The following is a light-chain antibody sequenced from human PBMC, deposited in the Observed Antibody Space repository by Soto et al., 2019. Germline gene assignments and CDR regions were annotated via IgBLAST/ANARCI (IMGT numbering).Light chain of an antibody. CDR3: CSYAGSSFV. V-gene: IGLV2-23*01. Sequence: LTQPASVSGSPGQSITISCTGTSSDVGSYNLVSWYQQHPGKAPKLMIYEGSKRPSGVSNRFSGSKSGNTASLTISGLQAEDEADYYCCSYAGSSFVFGTGTKVTVL. CDR1: SSDVGSYNL. J-gene: IGLJ1*01. CDR2: EGS.